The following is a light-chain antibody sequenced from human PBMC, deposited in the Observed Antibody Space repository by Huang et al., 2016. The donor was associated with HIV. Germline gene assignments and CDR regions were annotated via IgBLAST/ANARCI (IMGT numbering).Light chain of an antibody. CDR3: HQYGTSHT. Sequence: EIVLTQSPGTLSLSPGERATLPCRARQSVTSKYLGWYQQKPGQAPMLLIYGVSSRATGVPDRFSGSGSGTDFTLTISRLEPEDFAVYYCHQYGTSHTFGEGTKLEIK. CDR2: GVS. V-gene: IGKV3-20*01. CDR1: QSVTSKY. J-gene: IGKJ2*01.